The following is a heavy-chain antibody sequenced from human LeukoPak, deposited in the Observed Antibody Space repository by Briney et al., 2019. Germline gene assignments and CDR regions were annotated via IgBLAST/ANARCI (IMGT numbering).Heavy chain of an antibody. CDR1: GGSISSGGYY. V-gene: IGHV4-30-4*01. CDR3: AGSSGYYYVY. J-gene: IGHJ4*02. D-gene: IGHD3-22*01. Sequence: SQTLSLTCTVSGGSISSGGYYWSWIRQPPGQGLEWIGYIYYSGSTYYNPSHKSRVTISVDTSKNQFSLKLSSVTAADTAVYYCAGSSGYYYVYWGQGTLVTVSS. CDR2: IYYSGST.